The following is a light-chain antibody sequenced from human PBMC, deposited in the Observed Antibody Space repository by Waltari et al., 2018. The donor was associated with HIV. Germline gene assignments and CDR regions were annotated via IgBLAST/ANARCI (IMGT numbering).Light chain of an antibody. CDR2: DAS. J-gene: IGKJ3*01. V-gene: IGKV3-20*01. Sequence: DIVLPPSPGTLSLSPGESAIPSCRAGQIVGSNYLAAYQQRPDQTPRSLIYDASSRATVIPDRFSGSGSGTDFTLTISRLEPEDFAVYYCQQYGSSPLCTFGPGTKVDIK. CDR3: QQYGSSPLCT. CDR1: QIVGSNY.